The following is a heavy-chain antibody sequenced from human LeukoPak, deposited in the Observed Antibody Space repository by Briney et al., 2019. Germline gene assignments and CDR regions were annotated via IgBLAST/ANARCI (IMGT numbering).Heavy chain of an antibody. V-gene: IGHV3-7*01. CDR1: GFIFRNYW. D-gene: IGHD3-3*01. CDR3: AREGRFLEWLFL. CDR2: IKEDGSEK. Sequence: GGSLRLSCAASGFIFRNYWMSWVRQAPGKGLEWVANIKEDGSEKYYVESVKGRFTISRDNAKNSLYLQMNSLRAEDTAVYYCAREGRFLEWLFLWGQGTLVTVSS. J-gene: IGHJ4*02.